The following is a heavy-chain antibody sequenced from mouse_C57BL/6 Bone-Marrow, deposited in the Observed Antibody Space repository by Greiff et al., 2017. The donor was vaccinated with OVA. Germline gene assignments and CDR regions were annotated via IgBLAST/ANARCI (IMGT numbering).Heavy chain of an antibody. Sequence: EVQGVESGGDLVKPGGSLKLSCAASGFTFSSYGMSWVRQTPDKRLEWVATISSGGSYTYYPASVQGRFTISRDNAKNTLYLQMSSLKSEDTAMYYCARHSNYVMDYWGQGTSVTVSS. J-gene: IGHJ4*01. V-gene: IGHV5-6*01. D-gene: IGHD2-5*01. CDR2: ISSGGSYT. CDR1: GFTFSSYG. CDR3: ARHSNYVMDY.